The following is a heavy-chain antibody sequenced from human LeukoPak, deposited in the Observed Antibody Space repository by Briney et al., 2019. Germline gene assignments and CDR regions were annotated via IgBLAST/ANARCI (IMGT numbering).Heavy chain of an antibody. Sequence: PGGFLRLSCAASGFTFSSYAMSWVRQAPGKGLEWVSSIGGSGATIYYADSVRGRFTISRDNSKNTLFLQMNSLRAEDTAIYYCAKIVDQGGVDVWGKGTTVSVSS. CDR2: IGGSGATI. D-gene: IGHD1-26*01. CDR1: GFTFSSYA. V-gene: IGHV3-23*01. J-gene: IGHJ6*04. CDR3: AKIVDQGGVDV.